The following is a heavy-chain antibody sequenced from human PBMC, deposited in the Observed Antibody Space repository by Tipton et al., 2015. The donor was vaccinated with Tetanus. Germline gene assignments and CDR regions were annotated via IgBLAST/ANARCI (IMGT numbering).Heavy chain of an antibody. Sequence: QLVQSGAVVKKPGESLKIXCKXSGYSFTNYWIXWVRXXPGXXXEWMGVIYPGDSDTQYSPSFQGQVTISADKSISTAYLQWNSLKTSDSAIYYCARHKERGGSPSNWFDPWGQGTLVTVSS. CDR3: ARHKERGGSPSNWFDP. CDR2: IYPGDSDT. J-gene: IGHJ5*02. V-gene: IGHV5-51*01. D-gene: IGHD2-15*01. CDR1: GYSFTNYW.